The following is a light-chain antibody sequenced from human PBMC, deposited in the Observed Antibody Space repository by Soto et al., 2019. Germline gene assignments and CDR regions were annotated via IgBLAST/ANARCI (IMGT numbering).Light chain of an antibody. CDR1: QGISSW. V-gene: IGKV1-12*01. J-gene: IGKJ4*01. CDR2: AAS. Sequence: DIQMTQTPTSVSAAVGDRVTITCRASQGISSWLAWYQQKPGKAPKLLIYAASSLQSGVPSRFSCIGSGTDFTLTIGGLQPEDFATYYCQQANSCPLTFGGGTKVDIK. CDR3: QQANSCPLT.